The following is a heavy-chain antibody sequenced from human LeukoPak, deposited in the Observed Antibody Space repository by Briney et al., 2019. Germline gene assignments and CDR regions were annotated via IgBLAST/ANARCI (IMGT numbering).Heavy chain of an antibody. V-gene: IGHV4-61*02. CDR3: ARGREDSSSWYDAFDI. J-gene: IGHJ3*02. D-gene: IGHD6-13*01. Sequence: SQTLSLTCTVSGDSIKSGSYYWHWIRQPAGKGLEWIGRIYTGGSSNYSPSLRSRVTISLDTSKNEFSLKLSSVTAADTAVYYCARGREDSSSWYDAFDIWGQGTMVTVSS. CDR1: GDSIKSGSYY. CDR2: IYTGGSS.